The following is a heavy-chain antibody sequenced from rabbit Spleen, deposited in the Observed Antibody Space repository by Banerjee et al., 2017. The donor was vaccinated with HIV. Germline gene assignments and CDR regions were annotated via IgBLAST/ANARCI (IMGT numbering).Heavy chain of an antibody. CDR2: IYTGSAYT. D-gene: IGHD8-1*01. Sequence: QEQLVESGGGLVQPGGSLKLSCKASGFDFSNYGVSWVRQAPGKGLELIGCIYTGSAYTYYATWVNGRFTISRSTSLNTVDLKMTSLTAADTATYFCARDAGTSFSTYGMDVWGPGTLVT. V-gene: IGHV1S47*01. J-gene: IGHJ6*01. CDR3: ARDAGTSFSTYGMDV. CDR1: GFDFSNYG.